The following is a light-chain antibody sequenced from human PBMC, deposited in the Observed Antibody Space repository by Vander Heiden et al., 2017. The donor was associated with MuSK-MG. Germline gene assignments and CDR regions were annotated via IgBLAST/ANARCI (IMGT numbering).Light chain of an antibody. J-gene: IGKJ1*01. CDR3: QQYNSYSGA. Sequence: DIQMTQSPPTLSVSAGDRVTITCRASQSISSWLAWYQQKPGNAPKLLIYKASSLESGVPSRFSGSGSGTEFTLTISSLQPDDFATYYCQQYNSYSGAFGQGTKVEIK. V-gene: IGKV1-5*03. CDR2: KAS. CDR1: QSISSW.